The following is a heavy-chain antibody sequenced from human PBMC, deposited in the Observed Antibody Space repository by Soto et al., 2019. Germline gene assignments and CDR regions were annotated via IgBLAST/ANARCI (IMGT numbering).Heavy chain of an antibody. D-gene: IGHD4-4*01. CDR1: GGTFSSYA. CDR3: ARSHSVLGYFYYGMDV. J-gene: IGHJ6*02. CDR2: IIPVFGTA. Sequence: QVQLVQSGAEVKKPGSSGKVSCTSSGGTFSSYAYSWVRQAPGQGLEWMGGIIPVFGTATYAQNFQGRLTITADESTRTAYMELSSLRSEDTAVYYGARSHSVLGYFYYGMDVWGQGNTVTVSS. V-gene: IGHV1-69*01.